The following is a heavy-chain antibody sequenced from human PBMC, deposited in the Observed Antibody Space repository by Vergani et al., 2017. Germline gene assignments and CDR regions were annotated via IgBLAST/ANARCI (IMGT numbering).Heavy chain of an antibody. CDR1: GGSISSGGYY. V-gene: IGHV4-31*03. CDR3: SRDGTTAGQWFGEGFDP. CDR2: IYYSGST. Sequence: QVQLQESGPGLVKPSQTLSLTCTVSGGSISSGGYYWSWIRQHPGKGLEWIGYIYYSGSTYYNPSLKGRVTISVDTSKNQFSLKLGSVTAADTAVYYCSRDGTTAGQWFGEGFDPWGQGTLVTVSS. D-gene: IGHD3-10*01. J-gene: IGHJ5*02.